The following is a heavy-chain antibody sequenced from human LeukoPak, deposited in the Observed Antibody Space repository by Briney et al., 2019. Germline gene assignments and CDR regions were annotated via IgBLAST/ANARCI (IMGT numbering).Heavy chain of an antibody. J-gene: IGHJ3*02. Sequence: GRSLRLSCAASGFTFDDYAMHWVRQAPGKGLEWVSGISWNSGSIGYADSVKGRFTISRDNAKNSLYLQMNSLRAEDTALYYCAKAAPYYYDSSGYYTLRGDNAFDIWGQGTMVTVPS. CDR1: GFTFDDYA. D-gene: IGHD3-22*01. CDR3: AKAAPYYYDSSGYYTLRGDNAFDI. CDR2: ISWNSGSI. V-gene: IGHV3-9*01.